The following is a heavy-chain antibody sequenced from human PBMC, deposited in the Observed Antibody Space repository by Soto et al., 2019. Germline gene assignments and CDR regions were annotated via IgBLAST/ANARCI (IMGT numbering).Heavy chain of an antibody. D-gene: IGHD2-15*01. CDR1: GGTFSSYT. Sequence: SLKVSCKASGGTFSSYTISWVRQAPGQGLEWMGRIIPILGIANYAQKFQGRVTITADKSTSTAYMELSSLRSEDTAVYYCARAPALGYCSGGSCYAKRVWFDPWG. CDR3: ARAPALGYCSGGSCYAKRVWFDP. V-gene: IGHV1-69*02. J-gene: IGHJ5*02. CDR2: IIPILGIA.